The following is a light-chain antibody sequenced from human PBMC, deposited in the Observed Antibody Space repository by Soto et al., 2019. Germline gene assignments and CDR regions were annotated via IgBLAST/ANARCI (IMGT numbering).Light chain of an antibody. J-gene: IGLJ1*01. CDR2: GNS. CDR1: SSNIGAGYD. V-gene: IGLV1-40*01. CDR3: QSYDTPVYV. Sequence: QSVLTQLPSVSGAPGQRVTISCTGSSSNIGAGYDVHWYQQLPGAAPKLLIYGNSNRPSGVPDRFSGSRSGTSASLAITGLQPEDEADYYCQSYDTPVYVFGGGTKVTVL.